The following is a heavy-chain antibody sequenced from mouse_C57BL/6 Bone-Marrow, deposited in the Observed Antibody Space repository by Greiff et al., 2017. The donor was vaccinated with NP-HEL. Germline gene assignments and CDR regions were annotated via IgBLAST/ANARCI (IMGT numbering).Heavy chain of an antibody. V-gene: IGHV3-6*01. J-gene: IGHJ2*01. CDR3: ASSLRSKGDY. Sequence: EVKLVESGPGLVKPSQSLSLTCSVTGYSITSGYYWNWIRQFPGNKLEWMGYISYDGSNNYNPSLKNRISITRDTSKNQFFLKLNSVTTEDTATYYCASSLRSKGDYWGQGTTLTVSS. CDR2: ISYDGSN. D-gene: IGHD1-1*01. CDR1: GYSITSGYY.